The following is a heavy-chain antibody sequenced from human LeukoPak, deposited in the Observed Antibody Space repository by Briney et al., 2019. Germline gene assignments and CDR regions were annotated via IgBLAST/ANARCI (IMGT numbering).Heavy chain of an antibody. CDR3: ARDRGPPSLSSIAARPSWYFDL. D-gene: IGHD6-6*01. Sequence: SETLSLTCTVSGGSISSYYWSWIRQPPGKGLEWIGYIYYSGRTNYNPSLKSRVTISVDTSKNQFSLKLSSVTAEDTAVYYCARDRGPPSLSSIAARPSWYFDLWGRGTLVTVSS. J-gene: IGHJ2*01. CDR1: GGSISSYY. CDR2: IYYSGRT. V-gene: IGHV4-59*01.